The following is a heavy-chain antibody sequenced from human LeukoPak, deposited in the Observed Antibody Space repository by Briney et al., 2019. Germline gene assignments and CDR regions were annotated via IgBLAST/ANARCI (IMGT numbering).Heavy chain of an antibody. V-gene: IGHV3-7*01. Sequence: GGSLRLSCTASGFNLNYYSMSWVRQAPGKGLEWVANIKQDGSDKHYVDSVKGRFTISRDNGKNSLYLQMNSLRAEDTAVYYCARYNWLEFWGQGTLVTVSS. CDR3: ARYNWLEF. J-gene: IGHJ5*01. CDR1: GFNLNYYS. CDR2: IKQDGSDK.